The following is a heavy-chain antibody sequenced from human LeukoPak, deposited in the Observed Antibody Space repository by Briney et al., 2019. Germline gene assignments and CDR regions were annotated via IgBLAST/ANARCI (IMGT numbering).Heavy chain of an antibody. CDR2: ISSSSSYI. D-gene: IGHD1-26*01. V-gene: IGHV3-21*04. Sequence: GGSLRLSCAASGFTFSSYSMNWVRQAPGKGLEWVSSISSSSSYIYYADSVKGRFTISRDNAKNSLYLQMNSLRVEDTAVYYCARGRSPGVEWELPDYWGQGTLVTVSS. J-gene: IGHJ4*02. CDR3: ARGRSPGVEWELPDY. CDR1: GFTFSSYS.